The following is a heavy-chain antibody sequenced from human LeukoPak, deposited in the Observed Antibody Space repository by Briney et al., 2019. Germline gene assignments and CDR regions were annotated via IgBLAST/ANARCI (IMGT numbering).Heavy chain of an antibody. CDR2: IKQDGSEK. J-gene: IGHJ4*02. Sequence: PGGSLRLSCAASGFTFSSYWMSWVRQAPGKGQEWVANIKQDGSEKYYVDSMKGRFTISRDNAKNSLYLQMNSLRAEDTAVYYCARDEGSWYMSGPYYFDYWGQGTLVTVSS. CDR3: ARDEGSWYMSGPYYFDY. D-gene: IGHD6-13*01. V-gene: IGHV3-7*01. CDR1: GFTFSSYW.